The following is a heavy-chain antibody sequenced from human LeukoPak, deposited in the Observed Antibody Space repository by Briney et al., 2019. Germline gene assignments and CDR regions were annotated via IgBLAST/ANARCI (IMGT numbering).Heavy chain of an antibody. J-gene: IGHJ6*02. D-gene: IGHD2-2*01. Sequence: GSLRLSCAASGFTFSSYSMNWVRQAPGKGLEWVSYISSSSSTIYYADSVKGRFTISRDNAKNSLYLQMNSLRAEDTAVYYCARDADSRWVPAAAYGMDVWGQGTTVTVSS. CDR3: ARDADSRWVPAAAYGMDV. CDR1: GFTFSSYS. V-gene: IGHV3-48*04. CDR2: ISSSSSTI.